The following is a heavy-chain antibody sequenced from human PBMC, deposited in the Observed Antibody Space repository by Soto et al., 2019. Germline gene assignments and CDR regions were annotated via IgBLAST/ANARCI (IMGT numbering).Heavy chain of an antibody. J-gene: IGHJ6*02. V-gene: IGHV3-23*01. CDR1: GFTCSSFA. CDR2: ISGSGGST. Sequence: PGGSLRLPCAASGFTCSSFAMSWVRQAPGKGLEWVSAISGSGGSTYYADSVKGRFTISRDNSKNTLYLQMNSLRAEDTAVYYCAKEGAYGDFWSGPGETYYYYGMDVWGQGTTVTVSS. D-gene: IGHD3-3*01. CDR3: AKEGAYGDFWSGPGETYYYYGMDV.